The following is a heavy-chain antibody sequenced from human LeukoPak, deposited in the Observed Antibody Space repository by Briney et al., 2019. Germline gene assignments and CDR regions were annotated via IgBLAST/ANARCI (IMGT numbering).Heavy chain of an antibody. D-gene: IGHD3-10*01. CDR1: GFTFSSYA. CDR3: VRSFHPGGWFDP. V-gene: IGHV3-23*01. J-gene: IGHJ5*02. CDR2: ISGSGGST. Sequence: GGSLRLSCAASGFTFSSYAMSWVRQAPGKGLEWVSAISGSGGSTYSADSVKGRFTIARDNAKDSLFLQMNSLTVEDTAMYYCVRSFHPGGWFDPWGQGTLVTVSS.